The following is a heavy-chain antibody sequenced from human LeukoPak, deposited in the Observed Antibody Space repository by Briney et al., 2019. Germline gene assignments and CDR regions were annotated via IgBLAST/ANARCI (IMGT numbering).Heavy chain of an antibody. CDR1: GYTFTSYD. D-gene: IGHD3-3*01. Sequence: ASVKVSCKASGYTFTSYDINWVRQATGQGLEWMGWMNPNSGNTGYAQKFQGRATMTRNTSISTAYMELSSLRSEDTAVYYCARHYYDFWSGYYMSWFDPWGQGTLVTVSS. CDR3: ARHYYDFWSGYYMSWFDP. V-gene: IGHV1-8*01. CDR2: MNPNSGNT. J-gene: IGHJ5*02.